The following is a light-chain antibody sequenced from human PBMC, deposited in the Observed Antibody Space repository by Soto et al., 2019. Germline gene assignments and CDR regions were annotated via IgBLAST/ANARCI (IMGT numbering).Light chain of an antibody. V-gene: IGKV3-20*01. CDR1: QGVSSSD. Sequence: EIVLTQSPGTLSLSPGEGATLSCRASQGVSSSDLAWYQHKPGQAPRLLIYGASSRASGIPYRFSGSGSGTDFTLTINSLEPEDFAVYYCQEYGASVNFGRGTKVDLK. J-gene: IGKJ3*01. CDR3: QEYGASVN. CDR2: GAS.